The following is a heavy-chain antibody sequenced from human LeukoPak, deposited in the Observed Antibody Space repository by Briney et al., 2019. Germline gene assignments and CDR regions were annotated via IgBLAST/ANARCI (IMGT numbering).Heavy chain of an antibody. V-gene: IGHV1-3*01. CDR1: GYIFTPHH. CDR3: AMSVEMPPIPSFDY. D-gene: IGHD5-24*01. CDR2: VSAANNP. Sequence: ASVKVSFKTSGYIFTPHHIHWMRQAPGQGLELLGWVSAANNPEYSQKFQGRDVITRDASATTSYLELNSLRSEDTAVYYCAMSVEMPPIPSFDYWGQGTLVTVSS. J-gene: IGHJ4*02.